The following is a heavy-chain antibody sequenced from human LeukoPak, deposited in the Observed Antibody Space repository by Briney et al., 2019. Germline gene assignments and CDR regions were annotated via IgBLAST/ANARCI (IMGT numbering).Heavy chain of an antibody. J-gene: IGHJ4*02. CDR2: IKQDGSEK. CDR1: GFSFGTYY. CDR3: ARDPRGSEYSHFDS. D-gene: IGHD3-10*01. V-gene: IGHV3-7*01. Sequence: GGSLRLSCAASGFSFGTYYMSWVRQAPGKGLEWVANIKQDGSEKHYVDSVKGRFTISRDNSKNSLYLQMSSLRAEDTAEYYCARDPRGSEYSHFDSWGQGTLVTVSS.